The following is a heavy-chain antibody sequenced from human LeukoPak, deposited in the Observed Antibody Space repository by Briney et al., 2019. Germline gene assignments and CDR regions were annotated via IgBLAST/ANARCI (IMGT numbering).Heavy chain of an antibody. D-gene: IGHD6-13*01. CDR1: GFTFSSHG. CDR2: ISYDGSTK. CDR3: AKESGSRSYGAYFPH. Sequence: WGSLRLSCAASGFTFSSHGMQWVRQAPGKGLEWVAVISYDGSTKYYADSVKGRFTISRDNSKSTLYLQMNSLRAEDTAVYYCAKESGSRSYGAYFPHWGQGTRAPVSS. J-gene: IGHJ1*01. V-gene: IGHV3-30*18.